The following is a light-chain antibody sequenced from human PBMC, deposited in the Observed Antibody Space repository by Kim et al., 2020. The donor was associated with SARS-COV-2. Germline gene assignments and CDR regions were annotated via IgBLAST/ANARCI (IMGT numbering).Light chain of an antibody. CDR1: QNVGNS. CDR2: SAS. J-gene: IGKJ5*01. V-gene: IGKV3-15*01. CDR3: QQYSDLIT. Sequence: VMTQSPATLSVSPGERVILSCRASQNVGNSLAWYQQKPGRAPRLVIFSASTRASGIPDRFSGGGSGTEFILAITGLQSEDFATYYCQQYSDLITFGQGTRLEIK.